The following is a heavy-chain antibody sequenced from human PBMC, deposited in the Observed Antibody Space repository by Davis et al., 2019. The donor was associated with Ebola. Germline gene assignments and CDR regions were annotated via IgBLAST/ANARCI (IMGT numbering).Heavy chain of an antibody. CDR3: ARGGVEPGY. V-gene: IGHV4-39*07. CDR1: GGSISSSSYY. Sequence: PSETLSLTCTVSGGSISSSSYYWGWIRQPPGKGLEWIGSIYYSGSTYHNPSLKSRVTISVDTSKNQFSLKLSSVTAADTAVYYCARGGVEPGYWGQGTLVTVSS. D-gene: IGHD1-14*01. CDR2: IYYSGST. J-gene: IGHJ4*02.